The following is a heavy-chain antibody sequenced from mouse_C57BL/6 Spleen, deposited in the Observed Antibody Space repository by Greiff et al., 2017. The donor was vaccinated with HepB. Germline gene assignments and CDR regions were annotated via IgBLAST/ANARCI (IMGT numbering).Heavy chain of an antibody. J-gene: IGHJ4*01. CDR3: ARYYYGSSDAMDY. D-gene: IGHD1-1*01. Sequence: QVQLQQSGAELVKPGASVKISCKASGYAFSSYWMNWVKQRPGKGLDWIGQIYPGDGDTNYNGKFKGKATLTADKSSSTAYMQLSSLTSEDSAVYFCARYYYGSSDAMDYWGQGTSVTVSS. V-gene: IGHV1-80*01. CDR1: GYAFSSYW. CDR2: IYPGDGDT.